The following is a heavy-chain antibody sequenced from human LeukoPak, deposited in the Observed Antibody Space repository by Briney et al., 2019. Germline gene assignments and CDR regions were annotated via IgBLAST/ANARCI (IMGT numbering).Heavy chain of an antibody. Sequence: ASVKVSCKASGYTFTSYDINWVRQATGQGLEWMGWMNPNSGNTGYAQKFQGRVTMTRNTSISTAYMELSSLRSEDTAVCYCARGLMVVPAAIAYWGQGTLVTVSS. D-gene: IGHD2-2*01. CDR1: GYTFTSYD. CDR2: MNPNSGNT. J-gene: IGHJ4*02. V-gene: IGHV1-8*01. CDR3: ARGLMVVPAAIAY.